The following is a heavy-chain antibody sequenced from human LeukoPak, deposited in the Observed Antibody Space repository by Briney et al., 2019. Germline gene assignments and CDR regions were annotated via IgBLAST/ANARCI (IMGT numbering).Heavy chain of an antibody. V-gene: IGHV3-23*01. Sequence: GGSLRLSCAASGFTFSSYAMSWVRQAPGKGLEWVSAISGSGGSTYYADSVKGRFTISRDNSKNTLYLQMNSLRAEDTAVYYCAKDSSYYGSGASYIDYWGQGTLVTVSS. J-gene: IGHJ4*02. CDR2: ISGSGGST. D-gene: IGHD3-10*01. CDR3: AKDSSYYGSGASYIDY. CDR1: GFTFSSYA.